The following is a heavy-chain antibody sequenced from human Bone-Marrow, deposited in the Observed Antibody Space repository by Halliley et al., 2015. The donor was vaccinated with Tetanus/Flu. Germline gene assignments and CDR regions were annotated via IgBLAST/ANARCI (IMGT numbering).Heavy chain of an antibody. CDR1: GFAFDEFA. Sequence: SLRLSCAASGFAFDEFAMNWVRQVPGKGLEWVSGISFNRGGIGYADSVKGRFTISRDNSRNTLSLQMNSLGAEDTAVYYCAKARSASGSYFFDYWGQGTLVTVSS. CDR3: AKARSASGSYFFDY. D-gene: IGHD3-10*01. CDR2: ISFNRGGI. V-gene: IGHV3-9*01. J-gene: IGHJ4*02.